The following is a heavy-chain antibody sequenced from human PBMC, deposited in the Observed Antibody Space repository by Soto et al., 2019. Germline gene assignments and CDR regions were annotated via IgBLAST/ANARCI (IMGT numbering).Heavy chain of an antibody. V-gene: IGHV4-61*01. Sequence: PSETLSLTCTVSGGSVTSGSYYWSWIRQPPGKGLEWSGFVNYNGITNYNPSLKSRLTISRDTSKNQFTLKLRSVTAADTAVYYCARDPEYGSYFDFWGQGALVTVSS. CDR3: ARDPEYGSYFDF. CDR2: VNYNGIT. CDR1: GGSVTSGSYY. J-gene: IGHJ4*02. D-gene: IGHD3-10*01.